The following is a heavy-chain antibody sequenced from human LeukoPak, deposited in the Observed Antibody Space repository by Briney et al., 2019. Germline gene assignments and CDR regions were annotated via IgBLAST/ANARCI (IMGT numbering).Heavy chain of an antibody. CDR2: IKQDGSEK. CDR1: GFTFSSYW. V-gene: IGHV3-7*01. D-gene: IGHD3-3*02. CDR3: AREGGCHFLLNGY. J-gene: IGHJ4*02. Sequence: GGSLRLSCAASGFTFSSYWMSWVRQAPGKGLEWVANIKQDGSEKYYVDSVKGRFTISRENAKNSLYLHMNSLRAEDTAVYYCAREGGCHFLLNGYWGQGTLVTVS.